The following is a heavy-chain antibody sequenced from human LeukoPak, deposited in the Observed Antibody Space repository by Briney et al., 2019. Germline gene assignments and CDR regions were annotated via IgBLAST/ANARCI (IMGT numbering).Heavy chain of an antibody. CDR1: GYTFTSYY. V-gene: IGHV1-46*01. D-gene: IGHD2-15*01. J-gene: IGHJ4*02. CDR2: INPSGGST. Sequence: ASVKVSCKASGYTFTSYYMHWVRQAPGQGLEWMGIINPSGGSTSYAQKLQGRVTMTTDTSTSTAYMELRSLRSDDTAVYYCARGYCSGGSCYEFDYWGQGTLVTASS. CDR3: ARGYCSGGSCYEFDY.